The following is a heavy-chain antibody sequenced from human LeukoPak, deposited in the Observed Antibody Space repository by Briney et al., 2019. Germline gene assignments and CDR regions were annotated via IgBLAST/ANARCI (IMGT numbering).Heavy chain of an antibody. Sequence: PGGSLRLSCAASGFTFDDYGMNWVRQAPGKGLEWVSGISWNGDSTGYGDSVKGRFTISRDNAKNSLYLQMNSLRAEDTALYYCARDFRATVSSFDLWGRGTLVTVSS. CDR3: ARDFRATVSSFDL. J-gene: IGHJ2*01. V-gene: IGHV3-20*04. D-gene: IGHD4-17*01. CDR2: ISWNGDST. CDR1: GFTFDDYG.